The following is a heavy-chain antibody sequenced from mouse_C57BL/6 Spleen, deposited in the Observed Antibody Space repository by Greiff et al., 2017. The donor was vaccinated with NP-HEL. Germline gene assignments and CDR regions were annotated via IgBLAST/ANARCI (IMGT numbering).Heavy chain of an antibody. V-gene: IGHV5-4*01. CDR3: AREEGDYDYGDWYFDV. J-gene: IGHJ1*03. D-gene: IGHD2-4*01. CDR1: GFTFSSYA. CDR2: ISDGGSYT. Sequence: EVNVVESGGGLVKPGGSLKLSCAASGFTFSSYAMSWVRQTPEKRLEWVATISDGGSYTYYPDNVKGRFTISRDNAKNNLYLQMSHLKSEDTAMYYCAREEGDYDYGDWYFDVWGTGTTVTVSS.